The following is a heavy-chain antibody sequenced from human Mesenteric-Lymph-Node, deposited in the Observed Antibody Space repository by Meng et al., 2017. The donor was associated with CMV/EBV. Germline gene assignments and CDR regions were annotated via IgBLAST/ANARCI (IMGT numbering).Heavy chain of an antibody. CDR2: INSDGSST. D-gene: IGHD6-19*01. CDR3: ARDSSGWARYFDL. J-gene: IGHJ2*01. CDR1: GLTFSGDW. V-gene: IGHV3-74*01. Sequence: AASGLTFSGDWRHWVRQAPGKGLVWVSRINSDGSSTSYADSVKGRFTISRDNAKNTLYLQTNSLRAEDTAVYYCARDSSGWARYFDLWGRGTLVTVSS.